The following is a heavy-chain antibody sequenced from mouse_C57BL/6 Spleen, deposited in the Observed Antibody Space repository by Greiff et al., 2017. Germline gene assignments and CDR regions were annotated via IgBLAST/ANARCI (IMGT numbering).Heavy chain of an antibody. Sequence: QVQLQQSGAELVKPGASVKLSCKASGYTFTSYWMHWVKQRPGQGLEWIGMIHPNSGSTNYNEKFKSKATLTVDKSSSTAYMQLSSLTSEDSAVYYCAREGTTVRSAGWFAYWGQGTLVTVSA. V-gene: IGHV1-64*01. CDR3: AREGTTVRSAGWFAY. CDR1: GYTFTSYW. J-gene: IGHJ3*01. D-gene: IGHD1-1*01. CDR2: IHPNSGST.